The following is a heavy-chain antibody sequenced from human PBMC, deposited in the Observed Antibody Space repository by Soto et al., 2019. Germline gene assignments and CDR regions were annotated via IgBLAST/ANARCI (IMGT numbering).Heavy chain of an antibody. CDR1: GFTCNAYT. Sequence: GGLSLPCVASGFTCNAYTMGCVRQAPGRGLEWVSVISAGGENTYSADSVRGRFAISRDNSMNTVYLQMDTLRAEDTAVYYCAKEWNYYGSGKNRQSYGMDVWGQGTTVTVSS. J-gene: IGHJ6*02. D-gene: IGHD3-10*01. V-gene: IGHV3-23*01. CDR2: ISAGGENT. CDR3: AKEWNYYGSGKNRQSYGMDV.